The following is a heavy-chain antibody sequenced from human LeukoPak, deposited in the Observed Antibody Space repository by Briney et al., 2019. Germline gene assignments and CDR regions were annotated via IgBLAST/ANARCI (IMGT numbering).Heavy chain of an antibody. J-gene: IGHJ4*02. Sequence: GGSLRLSCAASGFTFSSYAMSWVRQAPGKGLEWVSAISGSGGSTYYADSVKGRFTISRDNAKNSLYLQMNSLRAEDTAVYYCARDHCSSTSCYFDYWGQGTLVTVSS. CDR3: ARDHCSSTSCYFDY. CDR2: ISGSGGST. D-gene: IGHD2-2*01. CDR1: GFTFSSYA. V-gene: IGHV3-23*01.